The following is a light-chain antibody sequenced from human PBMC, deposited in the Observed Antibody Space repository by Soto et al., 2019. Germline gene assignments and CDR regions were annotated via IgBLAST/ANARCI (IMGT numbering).Light chain of an antibody. Sequence: QSAMTQPPSVSGSHGQSVTISCTGTSSDVASYYRVSWYQQSPGTAPKLMIYEVSNRPSGVPDRFSGSKSGNTASLTISGLQAEDEADYDCSSYTCSRTYGLGPGTKLTVL. CDR3: SSYTCSRTYG. CDR2: EVS. CDR1: SSDVASYYR. V-gene: IGLV2-18*02. J-gene: IGLJ1*01.